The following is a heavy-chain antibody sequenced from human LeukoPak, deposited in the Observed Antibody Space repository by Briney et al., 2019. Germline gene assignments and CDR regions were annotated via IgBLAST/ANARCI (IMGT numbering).Heavy chain of an antibody. D-gene: IGHD4-23*01. J-gene: IGHJ4*02. CDR3: AKESTTVAFDY. V-gene: IGHV3-66*03. CDR1: GFTVSSNS. Sequence: GGSLRLSCTVSGFTVSSNSMSWVRQAPGKGLEWVSFIYSDNTHYSDSVKGRFTISRDNSKNTLYLQMNSLRAEDTAVYYCAKESTTVAFDYWGQGTLVTVSS. CDR2: IYSDNT.